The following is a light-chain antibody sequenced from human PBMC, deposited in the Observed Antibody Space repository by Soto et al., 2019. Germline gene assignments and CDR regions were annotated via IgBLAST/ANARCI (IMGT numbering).Light chain of an antibody. CDR3: QQYNSYSPT. J-gene: IGKJ1*01. V-gene: IGKV1-5*03. CDR2: KAS. Sequence: DIQITQSPSTLSASVGDRDXXTXRASQSISTWLAWYQQEPGKAPKLLIHKASSLQSGVPSRFSGSGSGTDFTLTISSLHPDDFATYYCQQYNSYSPTFGQGTKVDI. CDR1: QSISTW.